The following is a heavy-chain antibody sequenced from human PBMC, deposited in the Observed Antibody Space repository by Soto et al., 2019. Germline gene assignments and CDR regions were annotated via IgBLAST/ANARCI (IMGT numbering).Heavy chain of an antibody. CDR3: AKARPKMVTTPLLDY. D-gene: IGHD4-17*01. Sequence: PGGSLRLSCAASGFTFSTYWMHWVRQAPGKGLVWVSRINSDGSITSYADSVKGRFTISRDNSKNTLYLQMNSLRAEDTAVYYCAKARPKMVTTPLLDYWGQGTLVTVSS. CDR2: INSDGSIT. CDR1: GFTFSTYW. J-gene: IGHJ4*02. V-gene: IGHV3-74*01.